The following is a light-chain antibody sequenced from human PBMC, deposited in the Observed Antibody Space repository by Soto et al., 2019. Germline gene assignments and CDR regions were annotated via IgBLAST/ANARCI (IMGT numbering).Light chain of an antibody. V-gene: IGKV1-5*01. CDR1: QSITTW. Sequence: DIQMTQSPYTVSAYVGASVTITCRASQSITTWWAWYQQRPGKAPKLLIYDVSSLQSGVPSRFSGSGSGTEFTLTISSLQPDDFATYYCQRYKMYSPWTFGQGTKVEIK. J-gene: IGKJ1*01. CDR3: QRYKMYSPWT. CDR2: DVS.